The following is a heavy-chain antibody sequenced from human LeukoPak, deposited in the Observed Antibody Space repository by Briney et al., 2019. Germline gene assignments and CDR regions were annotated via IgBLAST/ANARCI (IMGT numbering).Heavy chain of an antibody. CDR3: AKDPIDY. V-gene: IGHV3-30*18. J-gene: IGHJ4*02. CDR2: ISYDGSNK. CDR1: GFTFSSYG. Sequence: GGSLRLSCAASGFTFSSYGMHWVRQAPGKGLEWVAVISYDGSNKYYADSVKGRFTISRDNSKNALYLQMNSLRAEDTAVYYCAKDPIDYWGQGTLVTVSS.